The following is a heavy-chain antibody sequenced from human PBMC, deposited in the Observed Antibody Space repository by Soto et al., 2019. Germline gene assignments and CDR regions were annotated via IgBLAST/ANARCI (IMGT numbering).Heavy chain of an antibody. V-gene: IGHV1-8*02. CDR2: TNPNSGKA. Sequence: VASVKVSCKASGFTFTSSAVQWVRQARGQRLEWIGWTNPNSGKAGYAQRFQGRVTMTWNSSISTAYMELSSLRSEDTAVYYCASADVVTGYHREGYYYYYYVMDVCGQGTSVTVSS. J-gene: IGHJ6*02. D-gene: IGHD3-9*01. CDR3: ASADVVTGYHREGYYYYYYVMDV. CDR1: GFTFTSSA.